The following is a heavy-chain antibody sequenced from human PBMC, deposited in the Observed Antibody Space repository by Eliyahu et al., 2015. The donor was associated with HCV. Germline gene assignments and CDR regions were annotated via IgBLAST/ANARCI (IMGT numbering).Heavy chain of an antibody. CDR2: IHYSGST. V-gene: IGHV4-59*01. D-gene: IGHD6-19*01. J-gene: IGHJ5*02. CDR3: ASGGGGIAVAGTGGWFDP. CDR1: GXSITTYX. Sequence: QVQLQESGPGLVKPSETLSLTCTVSGXSITTYXWSWIRQPPGKGPEWIGFIHYSGSTNYNPPLKSRVTISVDTSKNQFSLNLTSVTAADTAVYYCASGGGGIAVAGTGGWFDPWGQGTLVTVSS.